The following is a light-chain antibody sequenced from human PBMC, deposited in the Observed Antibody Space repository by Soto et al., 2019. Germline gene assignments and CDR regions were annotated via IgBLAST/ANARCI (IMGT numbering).Light chain of an antibody. CDR2: AAS. V-gene: IGKV1-9*01. Sequence: QLTQSPSSLSASVGDRVTITCRASQGISSYLAWYQQKPGKAPKLLIYAASTLQSGVPSRFGGSGSGTDFTLTISSLQPEDFATYYCQQLNSFPLTFGGGTKVEIK. CDR3: QQLNSFPLT. J-gene: IGKJ4*01. CDR1: QGISSY.